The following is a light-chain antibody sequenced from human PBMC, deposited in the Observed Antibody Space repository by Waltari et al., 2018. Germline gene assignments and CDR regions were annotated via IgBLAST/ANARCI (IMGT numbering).Light chain of an antibody. CDR1: TSDVGPYNY. Sequence: QSALTQPRSVSGSPGQSVTISCTGTTSDVGPYNYSSWYQQHPGKAPKLIIYIVNKWPSGVPDRFSGSKSGNTASLTISGLQAEDEADYYCCSYAGTYYLFGTGTKVTVL. CDR3: CSYAGTYYL. CDR2: IVN. J-gene: IGLJ1*01. V-gene: IGLV2-11*01.